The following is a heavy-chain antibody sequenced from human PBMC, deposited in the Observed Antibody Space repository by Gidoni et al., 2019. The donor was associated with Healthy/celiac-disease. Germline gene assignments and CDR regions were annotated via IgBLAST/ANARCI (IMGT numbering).Heavy chain of an antibody. D-gene: IGHD6-25*01. CDR3: ARGEIAATYYYYGMDV. CDR1: GYTFTSHA. J-gene: IGHJ6*02. V-gene: IGHV1-3*01. Sequence: QVQLVQSGAEVKKPGAAVKDSCKTSGYTFTSHAMNWVRQAPGQRLEWMGWINAGNGNTKYSQKFQGRVTITRDTSASTAYMELSSLRSEDTAVYYCARGEIAATYYYYGMDVWGQGTTVTVSS. CDR2: INAGNGNT.